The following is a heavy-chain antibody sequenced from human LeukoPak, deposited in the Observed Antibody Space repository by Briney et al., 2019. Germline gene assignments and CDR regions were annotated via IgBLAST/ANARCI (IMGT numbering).Heavy chain of an antibody. V-gene: IGHV4-59*01. CDR2: IYYSGST. CDR3: ARGTSGDVLLWFGETDTYYFDY. Sequence: PSETLSLTCTVSGGSISSYYWSWIRQPPGKGLEWIGYIYYSGSTNYNPSLKSRVTISVDTSKNQFSLKLSSVTAADTAVYYCARGTSGDVLLWFGETDTYYFDYWGQGTLVTVSS. J-gene: IGHJ4*02. D-gene: IGHD3-10*01. CDR1: GGSISSYY.